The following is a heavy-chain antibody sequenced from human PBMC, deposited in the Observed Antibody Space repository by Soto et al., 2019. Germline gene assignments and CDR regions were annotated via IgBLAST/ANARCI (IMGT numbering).Heavy chain of an antibody. CDR1: GYTFTGYY. V-gene: IGHV1-2*04. J-gene: IGHJ6*02. Sequence: ASVKVSCKASGYTFTGYYMHWVRQAPGQGLGWMGWINPNSGGTNYAQKFQGWVTMTRDTSISTAYMELSRLRSDDTAVYYCARVGNNYYGAGSYYNDGYYGMDVWGQGTTVTVAS. CDR2: INPNSGGT. D-gene: IGHD3-10*01. CDR3: ARVGNNYYGAGSYYNDGYYGMDV.